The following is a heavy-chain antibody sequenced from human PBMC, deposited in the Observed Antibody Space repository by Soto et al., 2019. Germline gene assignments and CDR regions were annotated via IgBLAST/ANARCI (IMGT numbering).Heavy chain of an antibody. CDR3: VRQRTTVVTQAYFDH. CDR2: IYYSGRT. CDR1: GESISSSSYY. D-gene: IGHD2-21*02. V-gene: IGHV4-39*01. Sequence: SETLSLTCIVSGESISSSSYYWGWIRQPPGKGLEWIGSIYYSGRTYYNPSFKSRVTISIDTSKNQFSLKLSSVTATDTAVYYCVRQRTTVVTQAYFDHWRQGALGTVST. J-gene: IGHJ4*02.